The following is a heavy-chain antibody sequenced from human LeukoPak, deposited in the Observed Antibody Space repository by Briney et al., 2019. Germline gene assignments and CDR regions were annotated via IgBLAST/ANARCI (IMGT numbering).Heavy chain of an antibody. Sequence: GSLRLSCAAPGFTFSSFPMHWVRQPPGKGLEWVSSMFSSCDEIHYADSVRGRFTIFSDNSKSTLSLQMNSLRADDTAIYYCATYRQVLLPFEAWGQGTLVTVSS. CDR2: MFSSCDEI. CDR3: ATYRQVLLPFEA. CDR1: GFTFSSFP. J-gene: IGHJ5*02. D-gene: IGHD2-8*02. V-gene: IGHV3-23*01.